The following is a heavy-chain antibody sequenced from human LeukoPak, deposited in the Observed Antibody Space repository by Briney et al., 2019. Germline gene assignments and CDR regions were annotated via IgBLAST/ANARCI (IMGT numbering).Heavy chain of an antibody. CDR3: ARHGLQYYYDSSGYIADNWFDP. CDR2: IYYSGST. J-gene: IGHJ5*02. CDR1: GGSFSGYY. Sequence: SETLSLTCAVYGGSFSGYYWSWIRQPPGKGLGWIGYIYYSGSTNYNPSLKSRVTISVDTSKNQFSLKLSAVTAADTAVYYWARHGLQYYYDSSGYIADNWFDPWGQGTLVTISS. D-gene: IGHD3-22*01. V-gene: IGHV4-59*08.